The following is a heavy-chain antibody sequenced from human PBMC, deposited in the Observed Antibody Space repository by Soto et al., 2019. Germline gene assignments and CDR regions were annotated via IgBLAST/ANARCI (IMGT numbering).Heavy chain of an antibody. D-gene: IGHD2-8*01. Sequence: EVQLVESGGGLVQPGGSLRLSCAACGFTFRSDWMSWVRQAPGKGLEWVANIKQDGSEKNYVDSVKGRFTISRDNAKNSLYLQMNSLRAEDTAVYYCARGSRGYCTNGVCSTYYFDYWGQGTLVTDSS. CDR1: GFTFRSDW. CDR3: ARGSRGYCTNGVCSTYYFDY. V-gene: IGHV3-7*01. CDR2: IKQDGSEK. J-gene: IGHJ4*02.